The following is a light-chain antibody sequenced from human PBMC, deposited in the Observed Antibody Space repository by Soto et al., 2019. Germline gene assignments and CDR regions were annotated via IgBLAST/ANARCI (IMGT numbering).Light chain of an antibody. Sequence: VLTQSPGTLSLSPRERATLSCRASQSVSSNLAWYQQKPGQAPRLLIYGASTRATGIPARFSGSGSGTDFTLTISRLEPEDFAVYHCQQYGASPWTFGQGTKVDIK. CDR3: QQYGASPWT. CDR1: QSVSSN. V-gene: IGKV3-20*01. CDR2: GAS. J-gene: IGKJ1*01.